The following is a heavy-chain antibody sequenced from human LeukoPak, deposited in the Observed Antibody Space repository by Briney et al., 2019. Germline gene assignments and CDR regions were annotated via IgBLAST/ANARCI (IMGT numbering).Heavy chain of an antibody. CDR3: ARDWGRRYYYYYYYMDV. V-gene: IGHV3-48*01. J-gene: IGHJ6*03. CDR1: GFTFSSYS. Sequence: PGGSLRLSCAASGFTFSSYSMNWVRQAPGKGLEWVSYISSSSTIYYADSVKGRFTISRDNAKNSLYLPMNSLRAEDTAVYYCARDWGRRYYYYYYYMDVWGKGTTVTVSS. CDR2: ISSSSTI. D-gene: IGHD3-16*01.